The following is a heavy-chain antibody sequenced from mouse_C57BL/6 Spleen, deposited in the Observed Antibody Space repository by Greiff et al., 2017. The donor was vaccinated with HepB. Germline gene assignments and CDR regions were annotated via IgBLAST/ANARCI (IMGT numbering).Heavy chain of an antibody. CDR3: TWDYGSTYAMDY. Sequence: EVKLEESGGGLVQPGGSMKLSCVASGFTFSNYWMNWVRQSPEKGLEWVAQIRLKSDNYATHYAESVKGRFTISRDDSKSSVYLQMNNLRAEDTGIYYCTWDYGSTYAMDYWGQGTSVTVSS. D-gene: IGHD1-1*01. V-gene: IGHV6-3*01. J-gene: IGHJ4*01. CDR2: IRLKSDNYAT. CDR1: GFTFSNYW.